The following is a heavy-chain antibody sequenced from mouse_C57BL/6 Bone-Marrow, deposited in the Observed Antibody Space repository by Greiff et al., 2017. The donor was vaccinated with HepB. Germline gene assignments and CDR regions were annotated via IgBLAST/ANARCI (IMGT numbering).Heavy chain of an antibody. CDR2: ISSGGSYT. V-gene: IGHV5-6*02. Sequence: DVMLVESGGDLVKPGGSLKLSCAASGFTFSSYGMSWVRQTPDKRLEWVATISSGGSYTYYPDSVKGRFTISRDNANNTLYLQMSSLKSEDTAMYYCARRPCGSSWFAYWGQGTLVTVSA. J-gene: IGHJ3*01. D-gene: IGHD1-1*01. CDR3: ARRPCGSSWFAY. CDR1: GFTFSSYG.